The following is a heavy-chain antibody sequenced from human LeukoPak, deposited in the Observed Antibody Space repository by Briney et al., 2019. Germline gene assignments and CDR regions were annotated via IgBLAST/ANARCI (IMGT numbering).Heavy chain of an antibody. J-gene: IGHJ4*02. CDR1: GLTFSSYS. CDR3: ARRAIAARRGGTFDY. D-gene: IGHD6-6*01. Sequence: AGSLRLSCAASGLTFSSYSMNWVRQPPGKGLEWVSSISSSSSYIYYADSVKGRFTISRDNAKNSLYLQMNSLRAGDTAVYYCARRAIAARRGGTFDYWGQGTLVTVSS. V-gene: IGHV3-21*01. CDR2: ISSSSSYI.